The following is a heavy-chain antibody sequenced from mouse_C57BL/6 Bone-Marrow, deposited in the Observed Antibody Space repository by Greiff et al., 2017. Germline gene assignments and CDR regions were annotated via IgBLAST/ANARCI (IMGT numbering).Heavy chain of an antibody. CDR1: GYSITSGYY. CDR3: ASGGYGNYPLAY. Sequence: EVKLQESGPGLVKPSQSLSLTCSVTGYSITSGYYWNWIRQFPGNKLEWMGYISYDGSNNYNTSLKNRISITRATSKNQFFLKLNSVTTEDTATSYCASGGYGNYPLAYWGQGTLVTVSA. V-gene: IGHV3-6*01. J-gene: IGHJ3*01. D-gene: IGHD2-1*01. CDR2: ISYDGSN.